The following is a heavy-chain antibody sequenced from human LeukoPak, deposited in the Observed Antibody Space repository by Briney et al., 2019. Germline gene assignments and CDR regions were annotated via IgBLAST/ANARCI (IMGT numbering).Heavy chain of an antibody. V-gene: IGHV1-2*02. D-gene: IGHD3-10*01. Sequence: ASVKVSCKASGYTFTDYYIHWVRQAPGQGLEWMGWINPNSGGTNYAQNFQGRLTITKDTSKNQVVLTMTNMDPVDTATYYCALTKAMLRGVIGLDPWGQGTLVTVSS. CDR1: GYTFTDYY. CDR2: INPNSGGT. J-gene: IGHJ5*02. CDR3: ALTKAMLRGVIGLDP.